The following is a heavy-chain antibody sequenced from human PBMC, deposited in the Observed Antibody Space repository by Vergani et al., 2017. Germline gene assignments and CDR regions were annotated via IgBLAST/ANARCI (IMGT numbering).Heavy chain of an antibody. CDR3: ARSRVGVAIPHLFDY. Sequence: QVQLQESGPGLVTPSETLSLTCTVSGGSISSYYWSWIRQPPGKGLEWIGYIYYSGGTNYNPSLKSRVTISVDTSKNQFSLKLSSVTAADTAVYYCARSRVGVAIPHLFDYWGQGTLVTVSS. CDR2: IYYSGGT. V-gene: IGHV4-59*01. D-gene: IGHD3-3*01. CDR1: GGSISSYY. J-gene: IGHJ4*02.